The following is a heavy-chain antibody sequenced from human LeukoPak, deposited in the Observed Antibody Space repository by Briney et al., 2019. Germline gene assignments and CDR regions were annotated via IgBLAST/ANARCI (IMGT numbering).Heavy chain of an antibody. CDR1: GYTFTSYY. J-gene: IGHJ4*02. V-gene: IGHV1-46*01. CDR2: INPSGGST. CDR3: ARAPYYGSGSYSTEFDY. D-gene: IGHD3-10*01. Sequence: ASVKVSCKASGYTFTSYYMHWVRKAPGQGLEWMGVINPSGGSTSYAQKFQGRVTMTRDTSTSTVYMELSSLRSEDTAVYYCARAPYYGSGSYSTEFDYWGQGTLVTVSS.